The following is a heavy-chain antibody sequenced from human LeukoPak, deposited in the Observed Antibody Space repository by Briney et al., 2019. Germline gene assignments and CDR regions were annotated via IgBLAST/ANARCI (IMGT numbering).Heavy chain of an antibody. CDR2: IIPIFGTA. D-gene: IGHD3-22*01. CDR1: GGTFSSYA. J-gene: IGHJ4*02. CDR3: AREGGGYSYGRDYYDSSGYTFDY. Sequence: GASVKASCKASGGTFSSYAISWVRQAPGQGLEWMGGIIPIFGTANYAQKFQGRVTITTDESTSTAYMELSSLRSEDTAVYYCAREGGGYSYGRDYYDSSGYTFDYWGQGTLVTVSS. V-gene: IGHV1-69*05.